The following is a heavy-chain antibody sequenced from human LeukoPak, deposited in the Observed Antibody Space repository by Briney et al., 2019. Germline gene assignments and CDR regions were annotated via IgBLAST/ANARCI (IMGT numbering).Heavy chain of an antibody. CDR3: ARRLMYYYDTSGYDVAFDI. V-gene: IGHV5-51*01. D-gene: IGHD3-22*01. Sequence: GESLKISCKGYGYSFTSYWIGWVRQMPGKGLKWMGIIYAGDSDTRYSPSFQGQGTISADKSISTAYLQWNSLKASDTAMYYCARRLMYYYDTSGYDVAFDIWGQGTMVTVSS. J-gene: IGHJ3*02. CDR2: IYAGDSDT. CDR1: GYSFTSYW.